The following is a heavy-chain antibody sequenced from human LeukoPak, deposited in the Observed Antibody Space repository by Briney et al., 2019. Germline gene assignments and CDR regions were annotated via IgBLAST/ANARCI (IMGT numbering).Heavy chain of an antibody. J-gene: IGHJ6*02. CDR3: AREVRDYSNLLEYYGMDV. CDR1: GFTFSSYG. V-gene: IGHV3-21*01. Sequence: GGSLRLSCAAPGFTFSSYGINWVRQAPGKGLEWVSSISSSSSYIYYADSVKGRFTISRDNAKNSLYLQMHSLRAEDTAVYYCAREVRDYSNLLEYYGMDVWGQGTTVTVSS. D-gene: IGHD4-11*01. CDR2: ISSSSSYI.